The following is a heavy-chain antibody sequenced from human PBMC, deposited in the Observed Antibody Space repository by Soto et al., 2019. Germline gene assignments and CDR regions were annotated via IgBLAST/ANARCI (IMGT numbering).Heavy chain of an antibody. V-gene: IGHV3-21*01. CDR2: ISSSSTYI. D-gene: IGHD3-10*01. CDR3: ARDNGEFDP. J-gene: IGHJ5*02. CDR1: GFTFSSYT. Sequence: EVQLVESGGGLVKPGGSLRLSCAASGFTFSSYTMSWVRQAPGKGLEWVSSISSSSTYIYYADSVKGRFTISRDNAKNSLYLHRNSLRAEDTAVYYCARDNGEFDPWGQGTLVTVSS.